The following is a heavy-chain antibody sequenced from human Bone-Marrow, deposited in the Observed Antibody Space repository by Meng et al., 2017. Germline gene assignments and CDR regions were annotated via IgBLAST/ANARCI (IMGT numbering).Heavy chain of an antibody. Sequence: ASVKVSCKASGYTFTSYYMHWVRQAPGQGLEWMGWINPNSGGTNYAQKFQGRVTMTRDTSISTAYMELSRLRSDDTAVYYCARAEGYSGYDWGYFDYWGQGTLVTVSS. CDR3: ARAEGYSGYDWGYFDY. CDR1: GYTFTSYY. D-gene: IGHD5-12*01. V-gene: IGHV1-2*02. J-gene: IGHJ4*02. CDR2: INPNSGGT.